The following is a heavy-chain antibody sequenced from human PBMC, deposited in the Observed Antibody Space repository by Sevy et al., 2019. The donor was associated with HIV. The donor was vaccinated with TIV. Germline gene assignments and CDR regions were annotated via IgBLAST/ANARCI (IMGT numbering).Heavy chain of an antibody. CDR2: INPNSGGT. D-gene: IGHD6-13*01. CDR3: ARDRVAAAGNWFDP. Sequence: VKVSCKASGCTFTGYYMHWVRQAPGQGLEWMGRINPNSGGTNYAQKFQGRVTMTRDTSISTAYMELSRLRSDDTAVYYCARDRVAAAGNWFDPWGQGTLVTVSS. V-gene: IGHV1-2*06. J-gene: IGHJ5*02. CDR1: GCTFTGYY.